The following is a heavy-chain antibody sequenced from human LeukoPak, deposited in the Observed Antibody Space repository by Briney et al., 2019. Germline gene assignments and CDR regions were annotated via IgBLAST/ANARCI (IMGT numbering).Heavy chain of an antibody. J-gene: IGHJ5*02. D-gene: IGHD3-3*01. CDR2: ISYDGSNK. CDR1: GFTFSSYA. V-gene: IGHV3-30-3*01. Sequence: GGSLRLSCAASGFTFSSYAMHWVRQAPGKGLEWVAVISYDGSNKYYVDSVKGRFTISRDNSKNTLYLQMNSLRAEDTAVYYCARSIMIFGVARGLGDWFDPWGQGILVTVSS. CDR3: ARSIMIFGVARGLGDWFDP.